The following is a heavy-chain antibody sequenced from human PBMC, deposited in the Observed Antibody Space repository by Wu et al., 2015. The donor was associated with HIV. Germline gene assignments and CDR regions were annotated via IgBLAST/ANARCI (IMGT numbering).Heavy chain of an antibody. D-gene: IGHD7-27*01. J-gene: IGHJ6*03. CDR2: IIPIFGTA. Sequence: QVQLVQSGAEVKKPGSSVKVSCKASGGTFSSYAISWVRQAPGQGLEWMGGIIPIFGTANYAQKFQGRVTITADESTSTAYMELSSLRSEDTAVYYCASPARTGDYYYYYYYMDVWGKGTTVTVSS. V-gene: IGHV1-69*12. CDR1: GGTFSSYA. CDR3: ASPARTGDYYYYYYYMDV.